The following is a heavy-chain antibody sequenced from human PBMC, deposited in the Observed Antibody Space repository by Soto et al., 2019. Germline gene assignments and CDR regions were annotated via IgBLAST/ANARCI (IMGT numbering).Heavy chain of an antibody. Sequence: QVQLVQSGAEVKKPGASVYVSCKASGYTFTDYYLHWVRQAPGQGLEWMGWINPNVGGTNYARKFQGRVTMTRATSISTVYMKLTRLRPDDTATYYCARGGREVPRIPYDTWGQGTLVTVSS. J-gene: IGHJ5*02. D-gene: IGHD3-16*01. CDR1: GYTFTDYY. CDR2: INPNVGGT. CDR3: ARGGREVPRIPYDT. V-gene: IGHV1-2*02.